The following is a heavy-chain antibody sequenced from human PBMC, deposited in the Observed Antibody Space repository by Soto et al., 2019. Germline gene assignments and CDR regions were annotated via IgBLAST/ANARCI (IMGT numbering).Heavy chain of an antibody. D-gene: IGHD2-2*01. CDR1: GGSISSGDYY. Sequence: SETLSLTCTVSGGSISSGDYYWSWIRQPPGKGLEWIGYIYYSGSTYYNPSLKSRVTISVDTSKNQFSLKLSSVTAADTAVYYCARDMKSGIVLVPTNYYYGMDVWGQGTTVTVSS. CDR3: ARDMKSGIVLVPTNYYYGMDV. CDR2: IYYSGST. V-gene: IGHV4-30-4*01. J-gene: IGHJ6*02.